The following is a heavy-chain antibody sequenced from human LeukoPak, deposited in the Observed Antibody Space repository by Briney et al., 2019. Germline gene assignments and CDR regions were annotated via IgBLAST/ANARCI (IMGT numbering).Heavy chain of an antibody. J-gene: IGHJ4*02. CDR2: ISGSGGST. Sequence: GGSLRLSCAASGFTFSSYGMSWVRQAPGKGLEWVSAISGSGGSTYYADSVKGRFTISRDNSKNTLYLQMNSLRAEDTAVYYCARVVVHCSGGSCYPDYWGQGTLVTVSS. D-gene: IGHD2-15*01. CDR1: GFTFSSYG. V-gene: IGHV3-23*01. CDR3: ARVVVHCSGGSCYPDY.